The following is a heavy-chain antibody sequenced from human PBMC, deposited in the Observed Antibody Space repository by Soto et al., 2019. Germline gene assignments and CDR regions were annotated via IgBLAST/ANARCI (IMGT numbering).Heavy chain of an antibody. V-gene: IGHV3-23*01. D-gene: IGHD6-13*01. CDR2: ISGSGGST. Sequence: EVQLLESGGGLVQPGGSLRLSCAASGFTFSSYAMSWVRQAPGKGLEWVSVISGSGGSTYYADSVRGRFTISRDNSKNTLYLQMNSLRAEDTAVYYCAKDRDGAAAGPTKFYGMDVWCQGTKVTVSS. CDR3: AKDRDGAAAGPTKFYGMDV. CDR1: GFTFSSYA. J-gene: IGHJ6*02.